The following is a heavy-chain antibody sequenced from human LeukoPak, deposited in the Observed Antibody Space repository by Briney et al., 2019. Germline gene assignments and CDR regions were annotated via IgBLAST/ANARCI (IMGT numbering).Heavy chain of an antibody. J-gene: IGHJ3*02. Sequence: ASVKVSCKTSGYTFTGYYMHWVRQAPGQGLEWMGWINTNTGNPTYAQGFTGRFVFSLDTSVSTAYLQISSLKAEDTAVYYCARGDYYDSSGYAFDIWGQGTMVTVSS. CDR3: ARGDYYDSSGYAFDI. V-gene: IGHV7-4-1*02. CDR2: INTNTGNP. CDR1: GYTFTGYY. D-gene: IGHD3-22*01.